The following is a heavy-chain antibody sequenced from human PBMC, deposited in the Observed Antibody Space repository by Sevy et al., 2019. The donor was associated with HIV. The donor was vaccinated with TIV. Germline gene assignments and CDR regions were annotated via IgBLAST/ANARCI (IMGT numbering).Heavy chain of an antibody. V-gene: IGHV1-2*02. CDR1: GYTFTGYY. D-gene: IGHD5-18*01. CDR2: INPNSGGT. J-gene: IGHJ4*02. Sequence: ASVKVSCKASGYTFTGYYMHWVRQAPGQGLEWMGWINPNSGGTNYAQKFQGRVTMTRDTSISTAYMELSRLRSDDTAVYYCARVGDQMDTAMLTMGYWGQGTLVTVSS. CDR3: ARVGDQMDTAMLTMGY.